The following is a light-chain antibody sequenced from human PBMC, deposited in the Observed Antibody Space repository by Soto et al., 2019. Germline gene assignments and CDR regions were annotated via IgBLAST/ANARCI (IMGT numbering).Light chain of an antibody. CDR2: EGT. Sequence: QSVLTQPASVSGSPGQSITVSCAGTSSDVGGYNLVSWYQQHPGKAPKLIIYEGTERPSGISPRFSGSKSGNTASLTISGLQAEDEADYYCSSYTSSSIYVFGSGTKATV. J-gene: IGLJ1*01. CDR3: SSYTSSSIYV. CDR1: SSDVGGYNL. V-gene: IGLV2-23*01.